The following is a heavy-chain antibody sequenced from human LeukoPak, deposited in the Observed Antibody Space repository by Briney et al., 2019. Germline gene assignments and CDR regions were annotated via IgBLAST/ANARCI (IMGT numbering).Heavy chain of an antibody. CDR1: GFTFRNYW. D-gene: IGHD6-13*01. CDR2: INQNGGAK. CDR3: ATRAAAPGNF. V-gene: IGHV3-7*03. J-gene: IGHJ4*02. Sequence: GGSLRPSCAASGFTFRNYWMSWVRQAPGKGLEWVANINQNGGAKNSIDSVKGRFAISRDNTENSLSLQMNTLRAEDTAIYYCATRAAAPGNFWGQGTLVTVSS.